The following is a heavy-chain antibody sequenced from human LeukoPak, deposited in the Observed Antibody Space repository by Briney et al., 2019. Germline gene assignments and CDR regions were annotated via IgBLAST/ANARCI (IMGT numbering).Heavy chain of an antibody. CDR2: ISYDGSNK. CDR3: EKDISYYNSSGYYDY. V-gene: IGHV3-30*18. D-gene: IGHD3-22*01. Sequence: PGRSLRLSCALWGFTFRRYCMQWATQAPGKGLEWVAVISYDGSNKYYADSVKGRFTISRDNSKNTLYLQMNSLRAEDTAVYYCEKDISYYNSSGYYDYWGQGTLVTVSS. J-gene: IGHJ4*02. CDR1: GFTFRRYC.